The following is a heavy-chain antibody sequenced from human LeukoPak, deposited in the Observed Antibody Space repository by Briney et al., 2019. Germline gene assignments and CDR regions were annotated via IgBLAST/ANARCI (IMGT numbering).Heavy chain of an antibody. Sequence: RASVKVSCKASGYTFTSYAMHWVRQAPGQRLEWMGWINAGNGNTKYSHKFQGRVTITRDTSASTAYMELSSLRSEDTAVYYCARATPYYYDSSGYYPQYYYYGMDVWGQGTTVTVSS. CDR1: GYTFTSYA. J-gene: IGHJ6*02. D-gene: IGHD3-22*01. V-gene: IGHV1-3*01. CDR2: INAGNGNT. CDR3: ARATPYYYDSSGYYPQYYYYGMDV.